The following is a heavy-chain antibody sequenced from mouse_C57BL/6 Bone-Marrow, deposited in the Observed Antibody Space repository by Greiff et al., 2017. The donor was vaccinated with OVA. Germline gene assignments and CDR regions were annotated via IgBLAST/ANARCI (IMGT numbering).Heavy chain of an antibody. CDR2: ISGGGGNT. J-gene: IGHJ2*01. D-gene: IGHD2-5*01. CDR1: GFTFSSYT. Sequence: EVMLVESGGGLVKPGGSLKLSCAASGFTFSSYTMSWVRQTPEKRLEWVATISGGGGNTYYPDSVKGRFTISRDNAKNTLYLQMSSLRSEDTALYYCARHMGDIDYSNYGWVDYWGQGTTLTVSS. V-gene: IGHV5-9*01. CDR3: ARHMGDIDYSNYGWVDY.